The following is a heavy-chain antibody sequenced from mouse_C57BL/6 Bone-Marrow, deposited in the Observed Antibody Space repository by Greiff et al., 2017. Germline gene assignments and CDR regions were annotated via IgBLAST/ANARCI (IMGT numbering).Heavy chain of an antibody. V-gene: IGHV5-17*01. Sequence: EVQGVESGGGLVKPGGSLKLSCAASGFTFSDYGMHWVRQAPEKGLEWVAYISSGSSTIYYADTVKGRFTISRDNAKNTLFLQMTSLRSEETAMYYGSRTLLLDAMDYWGQGTSVTVSS. CDR1: GFTFSDYG. D-gene: IGHD1-1*01. J-gene: IGHJ4*01. CDR3: SRTLLLDAMDY. CDR2: ISSGSSTI.